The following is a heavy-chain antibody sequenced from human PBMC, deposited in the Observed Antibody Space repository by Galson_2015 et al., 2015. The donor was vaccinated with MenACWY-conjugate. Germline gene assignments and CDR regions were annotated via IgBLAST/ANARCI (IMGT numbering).Heavy chain of an antibody. CDR2: INYSGKT. J-gene: IGHJ5*02. V-gene: IGHV4-39*01. Sequence: ETLSLTCTVSGGSISSDAYYWGWLRQPPGKGLEWVASINYSGKTFYYPSLKSRVTISVDTSKSQFSLTLSSVTAADTAVYFCARRTPNLNWFDPWGQGTLVTVSS. CDR1: GGSISSDAYY. CDR3: ARRTPNLNWFDP. D-gene: IGHD1-14*01.